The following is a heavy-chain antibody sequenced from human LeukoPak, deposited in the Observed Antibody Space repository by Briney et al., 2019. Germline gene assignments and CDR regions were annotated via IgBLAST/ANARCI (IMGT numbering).Heavy chain of an antibody. D-gene: IGHD6-13*01. CDR2: MNPNSGNT. CDR3: ARDQEIAAAGTPRYDY. J-gene: IGHJ4*02. V-gene: IGHV1-8*01. CDR1: GYTFTSYD. Sequence: ASVKVSCKASGYTFTSYDINWVRQATGQGLEWMGWMNPNSGNTGYAQKFQGRVTMTTDTSTSTAYMELRSLRSDDTAVYYRARDQEIAAAGTPRYDYWGQGTLVTVSS.